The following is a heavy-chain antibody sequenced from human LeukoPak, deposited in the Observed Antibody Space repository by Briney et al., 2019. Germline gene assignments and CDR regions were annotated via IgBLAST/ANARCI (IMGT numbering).Heavy chain of an antibody. CDR2: INHSGST. D-gene: IGHD5-12*01. Sequence: PGGSLRLSCAASGFTFSSYSMTWVRQPPGKGLEWIGEINHSGSTNYNPSLKSRVTISVDTSKNQFSLKLSSVTAADTAVYYCATRPWMWYSGYDQTPFDYWGQGTLVTVSS. J-gene: IGHJ4*02. CDR3: ATRPWMWYSGYDQTPFDY. CDR1: GFTFSSYS. V-gene: IGHV4-34*08.